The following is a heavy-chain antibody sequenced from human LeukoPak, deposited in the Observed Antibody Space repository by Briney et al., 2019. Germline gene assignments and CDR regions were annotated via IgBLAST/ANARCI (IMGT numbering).Heavy chain of an antibody. V-gene: IGHV3-74*01. CDR2: IYIDGTGI. J-gene: IGHJ3*02. D-gene: IGHD5-12*01. Sequence: PGGSLRLSCAASGFTFNKYWMHWVRQAPGKGLVWVSRIYIDGTGIVYTGSVKGRFTISRDNAKNTLYLQMNSLRVEDTAVHYCARAPPSNGYSYHFDIWGPGTMVTVSS. CDR1: GFTFNKYW. CDR3: ARAPPSNGYSYHFDI.